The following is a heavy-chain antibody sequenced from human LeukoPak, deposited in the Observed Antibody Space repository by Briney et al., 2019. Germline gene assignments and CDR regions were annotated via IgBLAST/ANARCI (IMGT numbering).Heavy chain of an antibody. CDR1: GFTFSRSG. Sequence: PGGSLRLSCAASGFTFSRSGMHWVRQAPGQGLEWVTFVRYDESDKYYADSVKGRFTLSRDNSKNTLYLQMNGLRAEDTAVYFCAKARGTYYQLSFDYWGQGTLVTVSS. J-gene: IGHJ4*02. D-gene: IGHD1-26*01. CDR3: AKARGTYYQLSFDY. CDR2: VRYDESDK. V-gene: IGHV3-30*02.